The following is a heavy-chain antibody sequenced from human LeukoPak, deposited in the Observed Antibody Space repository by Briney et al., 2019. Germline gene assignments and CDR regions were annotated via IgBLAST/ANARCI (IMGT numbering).Heavy chain of an antibody. D-gene: IGHD6-6*01. CDR3: AREVRSSSSYYYYYYMDV. J-gene: IGHJ6*03. CDR1: GGSISRGSYY. Sequence: SQTLSLTCTVSGGSISRGSYYWSWIRQPAGKGLEWIGRIYTSGSTNYNPSLKSRVTISVDTSKNQFSLKLSSVTAADTAVYYCAREVRSSSSYYYYYYMDVWGKGTTVTVSS. CDR2: IYTSGST. V-gene: IGHV4-61*02.